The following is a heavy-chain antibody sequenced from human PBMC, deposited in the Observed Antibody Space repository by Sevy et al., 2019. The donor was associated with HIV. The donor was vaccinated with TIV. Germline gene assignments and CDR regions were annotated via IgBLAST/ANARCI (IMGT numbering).Heavy chain of an antibody. D-gene: IGHD3-16*01. J-gene: IGHJ6*02. CDR2: IKSKTDGGTT. V-gene: IGHV3-15*01. Sequence: GSLRLSCAASGFTFSNAWMSWVRQAPGKGLEWVGRIKSKTDGGTTDYAAPVKGRFTISRDDSKNTLYLQMNSLKTEDTAVYYCTTGYVRGYYGMDVWGQGITVTVSS. CDR3: TTGYVRGYYGMDV. CDR1: GFTFSNAW.